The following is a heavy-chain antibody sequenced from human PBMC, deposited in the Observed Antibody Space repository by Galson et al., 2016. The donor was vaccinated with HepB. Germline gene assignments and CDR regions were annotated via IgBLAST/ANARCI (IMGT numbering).Heavy chain of an antibody. Sequence: SLRLSCATFGFTFDDNVMPWVRQAPGKGLEWVSGINYNGDSVDYAGSVKGRFTISRDNAKNSLYLQMNSLRVEDSGIYYCVKGSLRNTVINNEFEIWGQGTVVSVSP. J-gene: IGHJ3*02. V-gene: IGHV3-9*01. CDR1: GFTFDDNV. CDR3: VKGSLRNTVINNEFEI. D-gene: IGHD4-17*01. CDR2: INYNGDSV.